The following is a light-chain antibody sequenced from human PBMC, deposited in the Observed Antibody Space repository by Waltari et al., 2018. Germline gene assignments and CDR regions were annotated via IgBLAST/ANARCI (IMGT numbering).Light chain of an antibody. Sequence: SYVVTQPPSVSVAPGETATIPCGGDNIGTYSVHWYQQKAGQAPVWVIFYDRDRPSGIPERFSGSNSGNTATLTISRVEAGDEARYYCHVWHPHVDPGVFGTGTEVTVL. V-gene: IGLV3-21*04. J-gene: IGLJ1*01. CDR1: NIGTYS. CDR2: YDR. CDR3: HVWHPHVDPGV.